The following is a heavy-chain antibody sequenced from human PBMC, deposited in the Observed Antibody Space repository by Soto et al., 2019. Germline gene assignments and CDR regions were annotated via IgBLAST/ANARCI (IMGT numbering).Heavy chain of an antibody. Sequence: ASVKVSCKASGYTFTGYYMHWVRQAPGQGLEWMGWINPNSGGTNYAQKFQGWVTMTRDTSISTAYMELSRLSSDDTAVYYCAREASGYYLDYWGQGTLVTVSS. J-gene: IGHJ4*02. CDR2: INPNSGGT. D-gene: IGHD3-3*01. V-gene: IGHV1-2*04. CDR3: AREASGYYLDY. CDR1: GYTFTGYY.